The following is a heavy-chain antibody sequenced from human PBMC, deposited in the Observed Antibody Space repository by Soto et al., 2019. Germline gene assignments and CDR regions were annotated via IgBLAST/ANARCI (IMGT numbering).Heavy chain of an antibody. D-gene: IGHD2-21*01. CDR3: TRGGDPYKTGH. Sequence: SETLSLTCAVSGGSISSGGYSWSWIRQPPGKGLEWIGYIYYSGSTYYNPSLKSRVTMSVDTSKNQFSLKLTSVNTADTAIYYCTRGGDPYKTGHWGQGNLVTVS. J-gene: IGHJ4*02. CDR2: IYYSGST. CDR1: GGSISSGGYS. V-gene: IGHV4-61*08.